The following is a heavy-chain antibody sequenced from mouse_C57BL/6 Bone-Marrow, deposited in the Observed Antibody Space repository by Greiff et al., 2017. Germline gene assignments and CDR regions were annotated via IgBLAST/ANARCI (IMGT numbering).Heavy chain of an antibody. CDR2: IDPSDSYP. D-gene: IGHD4-1*01. CDR3: ARANWERGMTVYDFDY. Sequence: QVQLQQPGAELVMPGASVKLSCKASGYTFTSYWMHWVKQRPGQGLEWIGEIDPSDSYPNYNQKFKGKSTLTVDKSSSSAYMQLRHLTSEESAVYDCARANWERGMTVYDFDYWGKGTTLTVSS. J-gene: IGHJ2*01. CDR1: GYTFTSYW. V-gene: IGHV1-69*01.